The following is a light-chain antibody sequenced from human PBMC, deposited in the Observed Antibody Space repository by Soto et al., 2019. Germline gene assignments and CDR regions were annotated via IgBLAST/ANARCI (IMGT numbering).Light chain of an antibody. V-gene: IGKV3-15*01. CDR1: QSVGSN. J-gene: IGKJ3*01. CDR2: GAS. Sequence: EIVMTQSPDTLCVSPGERATLSCMASQSVGSNFAWYQQKPGQSPRLLIYGASTRATGTTARFSGSGSGTEFTLTISSLQSEDFAVYYCQQYNNWPPFTFGPGTKVDI. CDR3: QQYNNWPPFT.